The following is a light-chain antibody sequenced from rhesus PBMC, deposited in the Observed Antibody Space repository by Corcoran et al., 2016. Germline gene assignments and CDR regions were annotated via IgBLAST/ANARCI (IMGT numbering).Light chain of an antibody. CDR1: EGISNY. J-gene: IGKJ4*01. CDR3: QRGNKPPLT. CDR2: FAS. Sequence: DIVMTQSPAFVSVTPGEKVSITCQASEGISNYLHWYQQKPDQAPKLFIQFASQSISGAPSRVTGSGSVTDFTFPISSLEVEDAATYCCQRGNKPPLTFGGGTKVKLK. V-gene: IGKV6-47*02.